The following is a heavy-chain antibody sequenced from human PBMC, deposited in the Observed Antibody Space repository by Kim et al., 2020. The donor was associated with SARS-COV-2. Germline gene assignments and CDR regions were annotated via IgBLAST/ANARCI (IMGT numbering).Heavy chain of an antibody. D-gene: IGHD2-2*01. CDR2: IIPIFGTA. CDR1: GGTFSSYA. CDR3: ARAPPLIVVVPAAYYYYGMDV. J-gene: IGHJ6*02. Sequence: SVKVSCKASGGTFSSYAISWVRQAPGQGLEWMAGIIPIFGTANYAQKFQGRVTITADESTSTAYMELSSLRSEDTAVYYCARAPPLIVVVPAAYYYYGMDVWGQGTTVTVSS. V-gene: IGHV1-69*13.